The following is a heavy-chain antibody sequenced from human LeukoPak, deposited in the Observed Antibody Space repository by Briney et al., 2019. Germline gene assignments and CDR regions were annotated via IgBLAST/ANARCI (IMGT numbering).Heavy chain of an antibody. D-gene: IGHD3-22*01. J-gene: IGHJ4*02. CDR2: INPNSGGT. CDR1: GYTFTGYY. CDR3: ARDLTDSTSLDY. V-gene: IGHV1-2*02. Sequence: ASVKVSCKASGYTFTGYYMHWVRQAPGQGLECMGWINPNSGGTNYAQKFQGRVTMTRDTSISTAYMELSRLRSDDTAVYYCARDLTDSTSLDYWGQGTLVTVSS.